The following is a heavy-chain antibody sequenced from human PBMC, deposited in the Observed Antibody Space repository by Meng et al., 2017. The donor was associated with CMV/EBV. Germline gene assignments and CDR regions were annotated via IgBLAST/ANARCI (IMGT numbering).Heavy chain of an antibody. CDR3: VRDEKVRVRGVTYYYYYGMDV. CDR2: INPNSGGT. CDR1: GYTFTGYY. D-gene: IGHD3-10*01. V-gene: IGHV1-2*02. J-gene: IGHJ6*02. Sequence: ASVQVSCKASGYTFTGYYMHWLRQAPGQGLEWMGWINPNSGGTNYAQKFQGRVTMTRDTSISTAYMELSRLRSDDTAVYYCVRDEKVRVRGVTYYYYYGMDVWGQGTTVTVSS.